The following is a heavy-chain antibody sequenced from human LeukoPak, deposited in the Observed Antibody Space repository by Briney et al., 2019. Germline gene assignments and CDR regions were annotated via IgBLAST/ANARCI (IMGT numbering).Heavy chain of an antibody. CDR2: IGYDGNNE. J-gene: IGHJ4*03. CDR1: EFTLSSYG. Sequence: PGGSLRLSCAASEFTLSSYGMHWVRQAPGKGLEWVAVIGYDGNNEYYADSGRGRFNIYRDNSKNTLYLQMSGLRAEDTAMYYCARGASTLWAGELLPSPPFYYWGDRALCTVSS. V-gene: IGHV3-33*01. D-gene: IGHD3-10*01. CDR3: ARGASTLWAGELLPSPPFYY.